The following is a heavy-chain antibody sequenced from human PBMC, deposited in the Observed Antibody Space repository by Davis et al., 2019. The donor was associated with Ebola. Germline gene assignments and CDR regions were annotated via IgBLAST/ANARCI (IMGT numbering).Heavy chain of an antibody. CDR3: ARDRGDY. CDR1: RYTFTGYY. V-gene: IGHV1-2*02. Sequence: ASVKVSCKASRYTFTGYYMHWVRQAPGQGLEWMGWINPNTGGTNYAQKFQGRVTMTRDTSTSTAYMELSSLQSDDTAVYYCARDRGDYWGQGTLAIVS. J-gene: IGHJ4*02. CDR2: INPNTGGT.